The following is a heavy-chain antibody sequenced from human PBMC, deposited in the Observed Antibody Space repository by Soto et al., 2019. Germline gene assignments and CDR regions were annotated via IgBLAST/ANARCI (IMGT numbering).Heavy chain of an antibody. Sequence: PSETLSLTCAVYGGSFSGYYWSRIRQPPGKGLEWIGEINHSGSTNYNPSLKSRVTISVDTSKNQFSLKLSSVTAADTAVYYCARGRNIFGVVIIRSWFDPWGQGTLVTVSS. J-gene: IGHJ5*02. CDR1: GGSFSGYY. V-gene: IGHV4-34*01. CDR3: ARGRNIFGVVIIRSWFDP. CDR2: INHSGST. D-gene: IGHD3-3*02.